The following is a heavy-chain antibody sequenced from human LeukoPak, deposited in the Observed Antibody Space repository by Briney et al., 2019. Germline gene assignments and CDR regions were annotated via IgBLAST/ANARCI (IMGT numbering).Heavy chain of an antibody. CDR1: GGSISSGGYS. V-gene: IGHV4-31*03. D-gene: IGHD3-10*01. CDR3: ARDYYYGSVDAFDI. J-gene: IGHJ3*02. Sequence: TLSLTCTVSGGSISSGGYSWSWIRQHPGKGLEWIGYIYYSGSTYYNPSLKSRVTISVGTSKNQFSLKLSSVTAADTAVYYCARDYYYGSVDAFDIWGQGTMVTVSS. CDR2: IYYSGST.